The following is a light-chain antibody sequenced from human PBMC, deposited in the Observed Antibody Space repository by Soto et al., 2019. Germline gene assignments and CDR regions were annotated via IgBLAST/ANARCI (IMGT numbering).Light chain of an antibody. CDR2: DAS. CDR3: QQRVDWLT. CDR1: QSVSIY. J-gene: IGKJ4*01. V-gene: IGKV3-11*01. Sequence: EIVLTQSPATLSLSPGERATLSCRASQSVSIYLAWYQQKPGQPPRLLIYDASNRPTGIPDRFSGSGSGTDFTLNISRLEPEDSAVYYCQQRVDWLTFGGGTKVEVK.